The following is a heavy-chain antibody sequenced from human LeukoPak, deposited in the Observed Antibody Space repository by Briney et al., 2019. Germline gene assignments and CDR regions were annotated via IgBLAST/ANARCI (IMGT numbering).Heavy chain of an antibody. Sequence: EASVKVSCKASGYTFTGYYMHWVRQAPGQGLEWMGWINPDSGGTNFAQKFQGRVTMTRDTSISTAYMELSRLRSDDTAVYYCARDVLAARRPLEYFQHWGQGTLVTVSS. J-gene: IGHJ1*01. V-gene: IGHV1-2*02. CDR1: GYTFTGYY. CDR3: ARDVLAARRPLEYFQH. CDR2: INPDSGGT. D-gene: IGHD2-8*02.